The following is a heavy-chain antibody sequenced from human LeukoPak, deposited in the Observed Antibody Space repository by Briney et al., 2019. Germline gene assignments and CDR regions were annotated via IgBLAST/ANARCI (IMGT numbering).Heavy chain of an antibody. J-gene: IGHJ4*02. D-gene: IGHD4-17*01. Sequence: GGSLRLSCAASGFTFSSYGMSWVRQAPGKGLEWVSSLSGSGDSTYYADSVKGRFTISRDNFKNTIYLQMNSLRAEDTAVYYCAKARGGDYGDYVIFDYWGQGTLVTVSS. CDR2: LSGSGDST. CDR1: GFTFSSYG. V-gene: IGHV3-23*01. CDR3: AKARGGDYGDYVIFDY.